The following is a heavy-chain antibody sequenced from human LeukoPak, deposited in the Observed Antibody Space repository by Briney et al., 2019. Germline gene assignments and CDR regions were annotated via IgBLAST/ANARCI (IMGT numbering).Heavy chain of an antibody. J-gene: IGHJ4*02. CDR1: GFTFSSYS. CDR2: ISSSSSTI. V-gene: IGHV3-48*01. Sequence: PGGSLRLSCAASGFTFSSYSMNWVRQAPGKGLEWVSYISSSSSTIYYADSVKGRFTISRDNAKNSLYLQMNSLRAEDTAVYYCARGLRFLEWWHEDIQFDYWGQGTLVTVSS. CDR3: ARGLRFLEWWHEDIQFDY. D-gene: IGHD3-3*01.